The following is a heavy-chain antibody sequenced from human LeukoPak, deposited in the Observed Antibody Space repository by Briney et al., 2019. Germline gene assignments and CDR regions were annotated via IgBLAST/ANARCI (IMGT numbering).Heavy chain of an antibody. CDR1: GGSISSGGYY. CDR3: ARGSSGPFDY. D-gene: IGHD2-15*01. J-gene: IGHJ4*02. V-gene: IGHV4-31*03. Sequence: SETLSLTCTVSGGSISSGGYYWSWIRQHPGKGLEWIGYIYYSGSTYYNLSLKSRVTISVDTSKNQFSLKLSSVTAADTAVYYCARGSSGPFDYWGQGTLVTVSS. CDR2: IYYSGST.